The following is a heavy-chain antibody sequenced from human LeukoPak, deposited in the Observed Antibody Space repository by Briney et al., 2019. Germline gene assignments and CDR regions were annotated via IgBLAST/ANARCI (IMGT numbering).Heavy chain of an antibody. CDR2: ISGSGGST. CDR3: VRGGGSIRHSYYYYVDV. J-gene: IGHJ6*03. CDR1: GFTFSSYA. V-gene: IGHV3-23*01. Sequence: GGSLRLSCAASGFTFSSYAMSWVRQAPGKGLEWVSAISGSGGSTYYADSVKGRFTISRDNAKNSLYLRMNSLRDEDTALYYCVRGGGSIRHSYYYYVDVWGKGTSVTVSS. D-gene: IGHD2-15*01.